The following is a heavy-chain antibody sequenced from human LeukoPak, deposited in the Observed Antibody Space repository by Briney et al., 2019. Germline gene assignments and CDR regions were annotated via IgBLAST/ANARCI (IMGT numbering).Heavy chain of an antibody. Sequence: GGSLRLSCAASGFTFSTYWMSWVRRAPGKGLEWVANIKQDGSEKYYVDSVKGRFTISRDNAKNTLYLQMNSLRAEDTAVYYCAKYDSSGYYSDYWGQGTLVTVSS. CDR2: IKQDGSEK. CDR1: GFTFSTYW. CDR3: AKYDSSGYYSDY. J-gene: IGHJ4*02. V-gene: IGHV3-7*01. D-gene: IGHD3-22*01.